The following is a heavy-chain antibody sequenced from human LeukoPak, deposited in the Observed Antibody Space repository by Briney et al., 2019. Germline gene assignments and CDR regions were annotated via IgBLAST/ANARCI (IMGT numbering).Heavy chain of an antibody. CDR3: AKASCTGGNCRKDLEY. V-gene: IGHV3-23*01. Sequence: GGSLRLSCAASGFTFSSYEMNWVRQAPGKGLEWVSAISGSGGTTFYADSVKGRFTISRDNANNTVYLRVDSLRAEDTALYYCAKASCTGGNCRKDLEYWGQGTLVTVSS. D-gene: IGHD2-15*01. CDR2: ISGSGGTT. J-gene: IGHJ4*02. CDR1: GFTFSSYE.